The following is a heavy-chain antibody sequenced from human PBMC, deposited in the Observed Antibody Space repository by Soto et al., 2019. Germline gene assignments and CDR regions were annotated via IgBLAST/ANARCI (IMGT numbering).Heavy chain of an antibody. CDR2: IIPIFGTA. CDR1: GGTFSSYA. CDR3: AGGRGYSGYPTRSRYYFDY. D-gene: IGHD5-12*01. J-gene: IGHJ4*02. Sequence: QVQLVQSGAEVKKPGSSVKVSCKASGGTFSSYAISWVRQAPGQGLEWMGGIIPIFGTANYAQKFQGRVTITADESTSTAYMELSSLRSEDTAVYYCAGGRGYSGYPTRSRYYFDYWGQGTLVTVSS. V-gene: IGHV1-69*01.